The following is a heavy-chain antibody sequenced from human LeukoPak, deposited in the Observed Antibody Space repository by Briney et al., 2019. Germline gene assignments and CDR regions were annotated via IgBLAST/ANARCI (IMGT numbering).Heavy chain of an antibody. D-gene: IGHD6-6*01. J-gene: IGHJ4*02. V-gene: IGHV4-31*03. CDR3: ARGGSSSSRVDY. Sequence: SQTLSLTCTVSGDSISSGGYYWSWIRQHPGKGLEWIGYIYYSGSTYYNPSLKSRVTISVDTSKNQFSLKLSSVTAADTAVYYCARGGSSSSRVDYWGQGTLVTVSS. CDR1: GDSISSGGYY. CDR2: IYYSGST.